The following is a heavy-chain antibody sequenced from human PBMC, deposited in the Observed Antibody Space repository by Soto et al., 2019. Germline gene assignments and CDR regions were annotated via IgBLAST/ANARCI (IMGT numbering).Heavy chain of an antibody. J-gene: IGHJ4*02. CDR2: IHYSGST. D-gene: IGHD6-13*01. CDR3: ARLAHPYTSTLYFGY. CDR1: GGSLNSYY. V-gene: IGHV4-59*01. Sequence: SETLSLTCSVSGGSLNSYYWSWLRQPPGKGLEWIGYIHYSGSTNYNPSLKSRVTISVDMSKNQFSLRLNSVTAADTAVYYCARLAHPYTSTLYFGYWGQGTLVTVSS.